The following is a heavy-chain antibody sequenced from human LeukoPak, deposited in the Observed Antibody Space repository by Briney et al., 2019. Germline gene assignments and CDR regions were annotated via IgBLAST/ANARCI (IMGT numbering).Heavy chain of an antibody. J-gene: IGHJ6*03. CDR1: GYSFTRYW. CDR3: ARQVSDYYDSSGYYSYYYYMDV. Sequence: GEALKIACKGSGYSFTRYWIGWVRQMPGKGLEWMGIIYPGDSDTRYSPSFQGQVIISADKSISTAYLQWSSLKASDTAMYYCARQVSDYYDSSGYYSYYYYMDVWGKGTTVTVSS. CDR2: IYPGDSDT. D-gene: IGHD3-22*01. V-gene: IGHV5-51*01.